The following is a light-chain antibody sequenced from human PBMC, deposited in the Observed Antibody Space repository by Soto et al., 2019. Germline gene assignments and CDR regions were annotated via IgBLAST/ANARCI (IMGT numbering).Light chain of an antibody. Sequence: QSALTQPASVSGSPGQSITISCAGTSSDIGGYNYVSWYQQHPGTAPKVIIYEVSNRPSGVSNRFSGSKSGNTASLTISGLQAEDEADYYCSSFTISSTLYVFGSGTKVTV. CDR1: SSDIGGYNY. J-gene: IGLJ1*01. CDR2: EVS. V-gene: IGLV2-14*01. CDR3: SSFTISSTLYV.